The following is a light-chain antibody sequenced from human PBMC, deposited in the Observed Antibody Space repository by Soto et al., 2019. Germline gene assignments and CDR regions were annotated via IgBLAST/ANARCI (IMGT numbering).Light chain of an antibody. CDR3: QQYNNSPPGPPA. J-gene: IGKJ1*01. V-gene: IGKV3-15*01. Sequence: EIVMTQSPATLSVSPGERATLSCRASQSVSSNLAWYQQKPGQAPRLLIYGASTRATGIPARFSGSGSGTAFTITISSLQSEDFAVYYCQQYNNSPPGPPAFGHGTKVEIK. CDR1: QSVSSN. CDR2: GAS.